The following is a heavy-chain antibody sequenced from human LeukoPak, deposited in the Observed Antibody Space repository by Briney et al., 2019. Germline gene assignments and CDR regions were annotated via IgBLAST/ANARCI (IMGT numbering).Heavy chain of an antibody. J-gene: IGHJ4*02. D-gene: IGHD5-18*01. CDR1: GGSISSYY. CDR2: IYYSGST. CDR3: ARDSVDTAMPPGY. Sequence: SETLSLTCTVSGGSISSYYWSWIRQPPGKGLEWIGYIYYSGSTNYNPSLKSRVTISVDTSKNQFSLKLSSVTAADTAVYYCARDSVDTAMPPGYWGQGTLVTVSS. V-gene: IGHV4-59*01.